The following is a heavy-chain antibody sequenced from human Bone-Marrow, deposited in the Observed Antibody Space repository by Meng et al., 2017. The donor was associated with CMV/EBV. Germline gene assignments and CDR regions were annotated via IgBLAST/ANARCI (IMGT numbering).Heavy chain of an antibody. Sequence: GESLKISCAASGFTFSSYAMHWVRQAPGKGLEWVAFIAYDGAKALYADSMKGRCTISRDNSKSTLYLQINSLRPDETAVYYCAKGPSRYSAFVFLDHWGQGTLVTVSS. J-gene: IGHJ4*02. V-gene: IGHV3-30*02. CDR1: GFTFSSYA. CDR2: IAYDGAKA. D-gene: IGHD2-15*01. CDR3: AKGPSRYSAFVFLDH.